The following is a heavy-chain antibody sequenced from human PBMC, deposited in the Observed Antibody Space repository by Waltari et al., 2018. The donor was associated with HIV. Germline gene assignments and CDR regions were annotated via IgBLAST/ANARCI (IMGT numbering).Heavy chain of an antibody. J-gene: IGHJ3*02. D-gene: IGHD6-19*01. CDR2: IIPIVVTS. CDR1: GGTFSSYA. CDR3: SRMNEVAVAGTGFDAFDI. V-gene: IGHV1-69*01. Sequence: QVQLVQSGAEVKKPGSSVKVSCKASGGTFSSYAISWVRQAPGQGLEWLGGIIPIVVTSIYAQNFQGRFTITADESTSTAYMELSSLRSEDTAVYYCSRMNEVAVAGTGFDAFDIWGQGTKVTVSS.